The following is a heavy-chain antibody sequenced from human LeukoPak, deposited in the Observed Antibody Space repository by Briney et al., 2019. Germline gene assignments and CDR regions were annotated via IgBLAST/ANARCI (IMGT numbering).Heavy chain of an antibody. CDR3: AKDRGLSGYYGSGSYYPLY. CDR2: IRYDGSNK. D-gene: IGHD3-10*01. V-gene: IGHV3-30*02. CDR1: GFTFSSYG. J-gene: IGHJ4*02. Sequence: PGGSLRLSCAASGFTFSSYGMHWVRQAPGKGLEGVAFIRYDGSNKYYADSVKGRFTISRDNSKNTLYLQMNSLRAEDTAVYYCAKDRGLSGYYGSGSYYPLYWGQGTLVTVSS.